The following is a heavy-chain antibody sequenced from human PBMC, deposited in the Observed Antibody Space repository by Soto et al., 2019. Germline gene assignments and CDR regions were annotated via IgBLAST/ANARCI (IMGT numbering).Heavy chain of an antibody. CDR3: ARESEDLTSNFDY. CDR1: GFTFSNFE. CDR2: INTAGSTK. Sequence: GSLRLSCAASGFTFSNFEMHWVRQAPGKGLELVSYINTAGSTKYYAESVKGRFTISRDNAKNSLYLEMNSLRAEDTAVYYCARESEDLTSNFDYWGQGTLVTVSS. J-gene: IGHJ4*02. V-gene: IGHV3-48*03.